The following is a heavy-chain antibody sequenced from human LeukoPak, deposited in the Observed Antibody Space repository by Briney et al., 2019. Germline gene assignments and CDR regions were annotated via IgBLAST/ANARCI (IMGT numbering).Heavy chain of an antibody. CDR2: IGIDSGNT. CDR3: ARDHNYAFDN. J-gene: IGHJ4*02. V-gene: IGHV3-48*04. D-gene: IGHD1-1*01. Sequence: GGSLRLSCAASGFPFIDYSMNWVRQAPGKGLKWISYIGIDSGNTKYADSVKGRFTISGDSAKNSLYLQMNSLRVEDTAVYYCARDHNYAFDNWGQGTLVTVSS. CDR1: GFPFIDYS.